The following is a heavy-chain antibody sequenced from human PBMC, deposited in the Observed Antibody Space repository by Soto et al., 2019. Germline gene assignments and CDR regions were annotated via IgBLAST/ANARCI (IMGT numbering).Heavy chain of an antibody. D-gene: IGHD6-13*01. V-gene: IGHV4-30-2*01. CDR3: ARARRGSPRYGMDV. CDR1: GGSISSGGYS. CDR2: IYHSGST. J-gene: IGHJ6*02. Sequence: QLQLQESGSGLVKPSQTLSLTCAVSGGSISSGGYSWSWIRQPPGKGLEWIGYIYHSGSTYYNPSRKSRVTISVDRSKNQFSLKLSSVTAADTAVYYCARARRGSPRYGMDVWGQGTTVTVSS.